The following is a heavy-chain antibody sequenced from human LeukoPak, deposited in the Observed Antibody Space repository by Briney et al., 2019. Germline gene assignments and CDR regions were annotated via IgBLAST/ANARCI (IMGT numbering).Heavy chain of an antibody. CDR1: GFTFSSYD. CDR3: ARSRGSSGWFDY. V-gene: IGHV3-13*01. D-gene: IGHD6-19*01. Sequence: GGSLRLSCAASGFTFSSYDMHWVRHATGKGLEWVSAIGTAGDTYYPGSVKGRFTISRENAKNSLYLRMNSLRAGDTAVYYCARSRGSSGWFDYWGQGTLVTVSS. J-gene: IGHJ4*02. CDR2: IGTAGDT.